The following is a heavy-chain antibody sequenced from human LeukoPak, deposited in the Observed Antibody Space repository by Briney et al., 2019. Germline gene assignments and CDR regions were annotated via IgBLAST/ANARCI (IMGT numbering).Heavy chain of an antibody. CDR3: ARGGLLRIFDY. D-gene: IGHD3-10*01. CDR2: MNPNSGNT. Sequence: ASVKVSCKASGYTFTNYYIHWVRQATGQGLEWMGWMNPNSGNTGYAQKFQGRVTITRNTSISTAYMELSSLRSEDTAVYYCARGGLLRIFDYWGQGTLVTVSS. CDR1: GYTFTNYY. J-gene: IGHJ4*02. V-gene: IGHV1-8*03.